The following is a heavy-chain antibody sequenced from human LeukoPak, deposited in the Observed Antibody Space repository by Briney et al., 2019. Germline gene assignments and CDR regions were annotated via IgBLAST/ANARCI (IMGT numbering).Heavy chain of an antibody. J-gene: IGHJ3*02. Sequence: GGSLRLSCAASGFTFSSYSMNWVRQAPGKGLEWVSSISSSNSYIFYADSVKGRFTIYRDNAKNSLYLQMNSLRAEDTALYYCARSIVVPAAISGAFDIWGQGTIVSVSS. CDR3: ARSIVVPAAISGAFDI. CDR2: ISSSNSYI. D-gene: IGHD2-2*01. CDR1: GFTFSSYS. V-gene: IGHV3-21*01.